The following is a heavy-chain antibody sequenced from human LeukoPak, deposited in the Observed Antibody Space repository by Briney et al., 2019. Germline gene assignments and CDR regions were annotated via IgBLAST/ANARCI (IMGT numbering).Heavy chain of an antibody. J-gene: IGHJ4*02. CDR1: GFTFSDYY. CDR3: AREADVLYASFDY. CDR2: ISSSGSTI. Sequence: GGSLRLSCAASGFTFSDYYMSWLRQAPGKGLEGVSYISSSGSTIYYADSVKGRFTISRDNAKNSLYLQMNSLRAEDTAVYYCAREADVLYASFDYWGQGTLVTVSS. V-gene: IGHV3-11*01. D-gene: IGHD2-8*02.